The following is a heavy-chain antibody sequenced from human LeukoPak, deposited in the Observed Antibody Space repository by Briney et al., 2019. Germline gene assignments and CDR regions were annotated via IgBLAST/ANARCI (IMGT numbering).Heavy chain of an antibody. CDR2: ISSRAGSI. V-gene: IGHV3-48*03. CDR3: ARVGALSSSWLLY. D-gene: IGHD6-13*01. J-gene: IGHJ4*02. Sequence: PGRSLRLSCSASGFTFSTYEMNWVRQAPGKGLEWVSSISSRAGSIYYADSVKGRFTISRDNAKNSLYLQMNSLRDEDTAAYYCARVGALSSSWLLYWGQGTLVTASS. CDR1: GFTFSTYE.